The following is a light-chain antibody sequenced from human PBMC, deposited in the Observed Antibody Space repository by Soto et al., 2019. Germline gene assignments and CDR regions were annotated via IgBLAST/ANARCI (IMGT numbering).Light chain of an antibody. CDR3: CSYADRYSLYV. J-gene: IGLJ1*01. V-gene: IGLV2-11*01. CDR1: SSDVGGYNY. Sequence: QSALTQPRSVSGSPGQSVTISCTGTSSDVGGYNYVSWYQQHPGKAPKLMIYDVGKRPSGVPDRFSGSKSGNTASLTISGLQAEDEADYYCCSYADRYSLYVFGTGTKVTVL. CDR2: DVG.